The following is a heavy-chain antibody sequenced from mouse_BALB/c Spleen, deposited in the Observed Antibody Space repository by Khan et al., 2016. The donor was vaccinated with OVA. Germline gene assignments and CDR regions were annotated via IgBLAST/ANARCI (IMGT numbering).Heavy chain of an antibody. CDR2: IYPGSGTT. V-gene: IGHV1-81*01. D-gene: IGHD1-1*01. CDR3: ARFYYGSKVYYFDY. CDR1: GYTFTDYV. Sequence: QVQLQQSGPELVKPGASVKMSCKASGYTFTDYVISWVKQRTGQGLEWIGEIYPGSGTTYYSEKFKGKAILTADKSSNTAYMQLSSLTSEDSAVYFCARFYYGSKVYYFDYWGQGTTLTVSS. J-gene: IGHJ2*01.